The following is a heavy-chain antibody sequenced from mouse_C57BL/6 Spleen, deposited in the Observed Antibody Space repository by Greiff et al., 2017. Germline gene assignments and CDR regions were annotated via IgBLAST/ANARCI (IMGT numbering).Heavy chain of an antibody. J-gene: IGHJ1*03. Sequence: QVQLQQPGAELVRPGSSVKLSCKASGYTFTSYWMDWVKQRPGQGLEWIGNIYPSDSETHYNQKFKDTATLTVDKSSSTAYMQLSSLTSEDSAVYYCARRDYYGSSYWYFDVWGTGTTVTGSS. CDR2: IYPSDSET. D-gene: IGHD1-1*01. V-gene: IGHV1-61*01. CDR3: ARRDYYGSSYWYFDV. CDR1: GYTFTSYW.